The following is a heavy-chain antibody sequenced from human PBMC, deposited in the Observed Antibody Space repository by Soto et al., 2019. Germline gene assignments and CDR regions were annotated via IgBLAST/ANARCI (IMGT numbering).Heavy chain of an antibody. CDR3: ARDLLYSSRTTVRFDI. D-gene: IGHD6-13*01. V-gene: IGHV1-18*01. J-gene: IGHJ3*02. CDR1: GYTFTNYG. Sequence: QVQLVQSGTEVKKPGASVKVSCKASGYTFTNYGISWVRQAPGQGLEWLAWINTYNGHTNYAQKRQGRVTSTTDTSTSTAYMELRRLRSDDTAVYYCARDLLYSSRTTVRFDIWGQGTMVPVSS. CDR2: INTYNGHT.